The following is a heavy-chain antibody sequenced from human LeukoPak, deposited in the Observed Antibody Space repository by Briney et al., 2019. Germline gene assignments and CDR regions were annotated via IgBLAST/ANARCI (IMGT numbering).Heavy chain of an antibody. Sequence: SETLSLTCAVSGGSISSGGYYWSWIRQPPGKGLEWIGEINHSGSTNYNPSLKSRVTISVDTSRNQFSLKLSSVTAADTAVYYCASTIETYYYDSSGAPFDYWGQGTLVTVSS. D-gene: IGHD3-22*01. V-gene: IGHV4-34*01. CDR2: INHSGST. J-gene: IGHJ4*02. CDR3: ASTIETYYYDSSGAPFDY. CDR1: GGSISSGGYY.